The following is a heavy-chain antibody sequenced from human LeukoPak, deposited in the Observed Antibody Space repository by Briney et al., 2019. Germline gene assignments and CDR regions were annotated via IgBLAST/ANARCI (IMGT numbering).Heavy chain of an antibody. Sequence: GGSLRLSCAASGFTFSSHWMRWVRQAPGKGLEWVASIKEDGSEKYYVDSVKGRFSISRDDAKNSLHLQMNSLRGEDTAVYYCARDRFRGMDLWGKGTSVTVPS. J-gene: IGHJ6*04. CDR3: ARDRFRGMDL. CDR2: IKEDGSEK. V-gene: IGHV3-7*01. D-gene: IGHD1-26*01. CDR1: GFTFSSHW.